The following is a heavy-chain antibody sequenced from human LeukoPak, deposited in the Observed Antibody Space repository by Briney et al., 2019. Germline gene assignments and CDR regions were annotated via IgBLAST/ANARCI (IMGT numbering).Heavy chain of an antibody. V-gene: IGHV4-34*01. CDR1: GGSFSGYY. CDR2: INHSGST. D-gene: IGHD6-6*01. J-gene: IGHJ2*01. CDR3: ARGRISSSSAGRRYFDL. Sequence: SETLSLTCAVYGGSFSGYYWSWIRQPPGKGLEWIGEINHSGSTNHNPSLKSRVTISVDTSKNQFSLKLSSVTAADTAVYYCARGRISSSSAGRRYFDLWGRGTLVTVSS.